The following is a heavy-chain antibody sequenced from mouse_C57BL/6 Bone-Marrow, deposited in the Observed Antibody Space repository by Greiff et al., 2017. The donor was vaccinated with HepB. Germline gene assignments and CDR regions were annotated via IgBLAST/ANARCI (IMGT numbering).Heavy chain of an antibody. Sequence: QVQLQQPGAELVKPGASVKMSCKASGYTFTSYWITWVKQRPGQGLEWIGDIYPGSGSTNYNEKFKSKATLTVDTSSSTAYMQLSSLTSEDSAVYYCARFTGGVYYDYDDAMDYGGQGTSVTVSS. J-gene: IGHJ4*01. CDR2: IYPGSGST. D-gene: IGHD2-4*01. CDR1: GYTFTSYW. CDR3: ARFTGGVYYDYDDAMDY. V-gene: IGHV1-55*01.